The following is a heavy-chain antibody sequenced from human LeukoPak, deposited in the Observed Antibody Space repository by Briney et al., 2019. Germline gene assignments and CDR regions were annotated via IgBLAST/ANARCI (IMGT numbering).Heavy chain of an antibody. J-gene: IGHJ4*02. CDR3: ARDLLVYAIGYYFDY. CDR2: ISYDGSNK. Sequence: PGRSLRLSCAASGFTFSSYAMHWVRQAPGKGLEWVAVISYDGSNKYYADSVKGRFTISRDNSKNTLYLQMNSPRAEDTAVYYCARDLLVYAIGYYFDYWGQGTLVTVSS. CDR1: GFTFSSYA. D-gene: IGHD2-8*02. V-gene: IGHV3-30*01.